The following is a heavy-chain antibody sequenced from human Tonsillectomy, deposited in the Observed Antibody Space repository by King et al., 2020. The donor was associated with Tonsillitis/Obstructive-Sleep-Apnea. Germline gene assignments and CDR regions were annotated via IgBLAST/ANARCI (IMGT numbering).Heavy chain of an antibody. D-gene: IGHD3-9*01. V-gene: IGHV4-34*01. CDR3: ARESGYDLLPGYYRAYYGMDV. Sequence: VQLQQWGAGLLKPSETLSLTCGVYGASFSAYYWNWIRQPPGKGLEWIGEINHTGSTNYNPSLKSRVTISVDTSKTQFSLKLSSVTAADTAVYYCARESGYDLLPGYYRAYYGMDVWGQGTTVTVSS. CDR2: INHTGST. CDR1: GASFSAYY. J-gene: IGHJ6*02.